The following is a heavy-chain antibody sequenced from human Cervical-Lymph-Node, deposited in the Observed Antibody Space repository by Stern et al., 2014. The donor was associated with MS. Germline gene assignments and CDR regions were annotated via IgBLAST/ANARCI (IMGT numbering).Heavy chain of an antibody. J-gene: IGHJ4*02. CDR3: ARGVRNYYDRSGSTEFDY. Sequence: VQLVQSGAAVKQPGASLKVSCKASGSTFTSYYMHWVRQAPGQGLEWLGIINPNGGSTSYAQKFQGRVTMTRDTSTSTVYMELSSLRSEDTAVYYCARGVRNYYDRSGSTEFDYWGQGTLVTVSS. CDR1: GSTFTSYY. V-gene: IGHV1-46*03. CDR2: INPNGGST. D-gene: IGHD3-22*01.